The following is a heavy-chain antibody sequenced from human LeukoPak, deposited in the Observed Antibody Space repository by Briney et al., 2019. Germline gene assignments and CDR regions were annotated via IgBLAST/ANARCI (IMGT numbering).Heavy chain of an antibody. CDR2: IYYSGST. V-gene: IGHV4-31*03. Sequence: SETLSLTCTVSGGSISSGGYYWSWIRQHPGKGLEWIGYIYYSGSTYYNPSLKSRVTISVDTSKNQFSLKLSSVTAADTAVYYCAGKGSCYQCRDYWGQGTLVTVSS. CDR3: AGKGSCYQCRDY. D-gene: IGHD2-15*01. CDR1: GGSISSGGYY. J-gene: IGHJ4*02.